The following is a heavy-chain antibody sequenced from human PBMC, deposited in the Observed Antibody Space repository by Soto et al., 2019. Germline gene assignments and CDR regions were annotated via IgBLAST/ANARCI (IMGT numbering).Heavy chain of an antibody. D-gene: IGHD6-13*01. CDR3: AREDIAAAGTRGMDV. V-gene: IGHV4-61*05. J-gene: IGHJ6*02. CDR1: GGSISSSSYY. Sequence: SETLSLTCTVSGGSISSSSYYWGRIRQPPGKGLEWIGYIYYSGSTNYNPSLKSRVTISVDTSKNQFSLKLSSVTAADTAVYYCAREDIAAAGTRGMDVWGQGTTVTVSS. CDR2: IYYSGST.